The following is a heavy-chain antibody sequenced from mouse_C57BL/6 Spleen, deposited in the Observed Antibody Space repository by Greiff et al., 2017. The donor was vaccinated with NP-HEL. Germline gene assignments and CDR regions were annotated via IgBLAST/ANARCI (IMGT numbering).Heavy chain of an antibody. J-gene: IGHJ2*01. Sequence: EVQLVESGGGLVKPGGSLKLSCAASGFTFSSYAMSWVRQTPEKRLEWVATISDGGSYTYYPDNVKGRFTISRDNTKNNLYLQMSHLKSEDTAMYYCARDRGDYYGSSYYFGCWGQGTTLTVSS. D-gene: IGHD1-1*01. CDR1: GFTFSSYA. CDR2: ISDGGSYT. CDR3: ARDRGDYYGSSYYFGC. V-gene: IGHV5-4*01.